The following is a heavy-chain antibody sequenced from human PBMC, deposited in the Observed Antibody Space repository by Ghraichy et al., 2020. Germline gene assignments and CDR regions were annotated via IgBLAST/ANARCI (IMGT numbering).Heavy chain of an antibody. Sequence: ESLNISCAVSGGSISSSNWWSWVRQPPGKGLEWIGEIYHSGSTNYNPSLKSRVTISVDKSKNQFSLKLSSVTAADTAVYYCARDLVAAAGRNWYFDLRGRGTLVTVSS. CDR3: ARDLVAAAGRNWYFDL. CDR1: GGSISSSNW. J-gene: IGHJ2*01. V-gene: IGHV4-4*02. CDR2: IYHSGST. D-gene: IGHD6-13*01.